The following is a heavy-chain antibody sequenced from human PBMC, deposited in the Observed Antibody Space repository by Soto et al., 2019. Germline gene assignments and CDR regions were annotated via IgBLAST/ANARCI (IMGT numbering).Heavy chain of an antibody. J-gene: IGHJ6*03. D-gene: IGHD6-19*01. V-gene: IGHV3-21*01. CDR3: ARSGGQGLVQDYYYYMDG. CDR1: GFTFSSYS. CDR2: ISSSSYI. Sequence: GGSLRLSCAASGFTFSSYSMNWVRQAPGKGLEWVSSISSSSYIYYADSVEGRFTISRDNAKNSLYLQMNSLRAEDTAVYYCARSGGQGLVQDYYYYMDGWGKGNTVTVSS.